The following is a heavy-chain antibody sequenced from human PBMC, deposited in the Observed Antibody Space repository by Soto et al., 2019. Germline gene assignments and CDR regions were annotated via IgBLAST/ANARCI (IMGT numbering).Heavy chain of an antibody. CDR1: GYTFTGYY. CDR2: INPNSGGT. D-gene: IGHD6-13*01. V-gene: IGHV1-2*04. Sequence: QVQLVQSGAEVKKPGASVKVSCKASGYTFTGYYMHWVRQAPGQGLEWMGWINPNSGGTNYAQKFQGWVTMTRDTSISTAYMELSRLRSDDTAVYYCARDHGPIYSSSWYWVGPVWYFDLWGRGTLVTVSS. J-gene: IGHJ2*01. CDR3: ARDHGPIYSSSWYWVGPVWYFDL.